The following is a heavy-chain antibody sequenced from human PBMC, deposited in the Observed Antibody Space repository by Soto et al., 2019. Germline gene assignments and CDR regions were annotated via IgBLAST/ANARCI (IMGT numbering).Heavy chain of an antibody. Sequence: GGSLRLSCAASGFTFSSYAMSWVRQAPGKGLERVSAISGSGGSTYYADSVKGRFTISRDNSKNTLYLQMNSLRAEDSAVFYCAKGGVVVPAAMVKFDYWGQGTLVTVSS. CDR1: GFTFSSYA. CDR3: AKGGVVVPAAMVKFDY. V-gene: IGHV3-23*01. D-gene: IGHD2-2*01. CDR2: ISGSGGST. J-gene: IGHJ4*02.